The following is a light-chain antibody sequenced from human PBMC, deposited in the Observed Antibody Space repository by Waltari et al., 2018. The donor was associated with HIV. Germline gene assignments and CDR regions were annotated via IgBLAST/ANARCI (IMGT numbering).Light chain of an antibody. CDR3: CSYAGSYDFDVV. CDR2: DAT. CDR1: SSDAGGYNY. J-gene: IGLJ2*01. V-gene: IGLV2-11*01. Sequence: QSALTQPPSASGSLGQSVTIPCSVISSDAGGYNYLSWYQQHPGKAPKLLIFDATNRPSGVPDRFSGSKSGDTASLTISGLQSEDEADYYCCSYAGSYDFDVVFGGGTNLTVL.